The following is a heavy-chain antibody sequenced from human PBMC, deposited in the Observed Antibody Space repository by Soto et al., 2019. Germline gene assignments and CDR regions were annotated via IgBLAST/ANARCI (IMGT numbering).Heavy chain of an antibody. CDR2: IYYSGST. CDR1: GGSIISSSYY. J-gene: IGHJ3*02. V-gene: IGHV4-39*01. CDR3: ARRSIAARRALDI. Sequence: AETLSLTCTVSGGSIISSSYYWFCMRQPPGKGLEWIGSIYYSGSTYYNPSLKSRVTISVDTSKNQFSLKLSSVTAADTAVYYCARRSIAARRALDIWGQGTMVTVSS. D-gene: IGHD6-6*01.